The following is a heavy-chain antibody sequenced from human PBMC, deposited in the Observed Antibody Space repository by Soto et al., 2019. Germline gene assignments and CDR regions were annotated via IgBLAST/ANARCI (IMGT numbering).Heavy chain of an antibody. CDR3: ARGLSSGWFDY. J-gene: IGHJ5*01. V-gene: IGHV3-21*01. D-gene: IGHD6-19*01. Sequence: EVQLVESGGGLVKPGGSLRVSCAASGFTFSNYSMNWVRQAPWKGLEWVSSIISTSKYIYYADSVKGRFTISRDNATKSLYLQMNSLRAEDTAVYYCARGLSSGWFDYWGQGTLVTVSA. CDR1: GFTFSNYS. CDR2: IISTSKYI.